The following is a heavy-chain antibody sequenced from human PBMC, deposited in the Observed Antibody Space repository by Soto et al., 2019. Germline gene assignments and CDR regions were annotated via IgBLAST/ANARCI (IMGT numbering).Heavy chain of an antibody. J-gene: IGHJ5*02. D-gene: IGHD3-3*01. CDR2: ISSSSTYI. CDR1: GFPFSRYS. V-gene: IGHV3-21*01. CDR3: ARDLRQYDFWSAANWFDP. Sequence: EVQLVESGGGLVKPGGSLRLSCAASGFPFSRYSMNWVRHSPGKGLEWVSSISSSSTYIYYADSVKGRFTISRDNAKNSVYLQMNNLTAEDTAVYYCARDLRQYDFWSAANWFDPWGQGTLVTVSS.